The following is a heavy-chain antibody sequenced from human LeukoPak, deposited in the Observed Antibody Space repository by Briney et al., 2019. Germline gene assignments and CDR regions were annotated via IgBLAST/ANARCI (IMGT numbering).Heavy chain of an antibody. J-gene: IGHJ4*02. CDR3: ARVASSVMDY. Sequence: GSLRLSCAASGFTFSDYYMSWIRQAPGKGLEWIGYIHYSGSTNYNPSLTSRVTISLDTSKNQFSLKMNSVTTADTAVYYCARVASSVMDYWGQGILVTVSS. D-gene: IGHD2-8*01. CDR2: IHYSGST. V-gene: IGHV4-59*01. CDR1: GFTFSDYY.